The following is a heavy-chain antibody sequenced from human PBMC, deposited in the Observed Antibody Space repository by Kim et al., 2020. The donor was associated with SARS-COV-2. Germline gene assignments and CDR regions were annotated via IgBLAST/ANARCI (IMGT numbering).Heavy chain of an antibody. Sequence: SETLSLTCSVSGASVSSGSSYWSWIRQPPGKGLEWIGYFHSSGSTFYNPSLKRRVTISLDTSNNQFSLGLNSVTAADTAVYYCAGPNRWSDPWGPGTLV. CDR3: AGPNRWSDP. V-gene: IGHV4-61*01. CDR1: GASVSSGSSY. D-gene: IGHD2-8*01. J-gene: IGHJ5*02. CDR2: FHSSGST.